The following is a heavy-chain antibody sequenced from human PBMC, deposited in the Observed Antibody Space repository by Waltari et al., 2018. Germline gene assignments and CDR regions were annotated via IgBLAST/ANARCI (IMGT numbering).Heavy chain of an antibody. Sequence: QVQLQQWGAGVLKPSETLSHVCNFSAELFSGFHWNWVRQSPGTGLEWLGEVNYDGTINVEPALKSRVTISVDASKNQFSLKVASVTAGDTAVYRCARGRLPGWPTSDYWGQGTLVTVSS. CDR2: VNYDGTI. V-gene: IGHV4-34*02. D-gene: IGHD6-19*01. CDR3: ARGRLPGWPTSDY. J-gene: IGHJ4*02. CDR1: AELFSGFH.